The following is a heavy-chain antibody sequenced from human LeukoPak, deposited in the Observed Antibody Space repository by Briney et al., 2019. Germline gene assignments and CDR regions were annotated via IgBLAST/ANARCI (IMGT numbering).Heavy chain of an antibody. D-gene: IGHD5-12*01. CDR1: GYTFTSYD. V-gene: IGHV7-4-1*02. CDR3: ARRTVDIVATQSYYYYMDV. Sequence: ASVKVSCKASGYTFTSYDINWVRQATGQGLEWMGWINTNTGNPTYAQGFTGRFVFSLDTSVSTAYLQISSLKAEDTAVYYCARRTVDIVATQSYYYYMDVWGKGTTVTVSS. CDR2: INTNTGNP. J-gene: IGHJ6*03.